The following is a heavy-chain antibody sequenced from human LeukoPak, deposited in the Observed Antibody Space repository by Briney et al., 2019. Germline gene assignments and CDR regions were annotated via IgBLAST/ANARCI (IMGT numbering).Heavy chain of an antibody. J-gene: IGHJ4*02. Sequence: SETLSLTCAVYGGSFSGYYWSWLRQPPGKGLEWIGEINHSGSTNYNPSLKSRVTISVDTSKNQFSLKLSSVTAADTAVYYCARGEFSSGWYPYYFDYWGQGTLVTVSS. CDR3: ARGEFSSGWYPYYFDY. CDR2: INHSGST. V-gene: IGHV4-34*01. D-gene: IGHD6-19*01. CDR1: GGSFSGYY.